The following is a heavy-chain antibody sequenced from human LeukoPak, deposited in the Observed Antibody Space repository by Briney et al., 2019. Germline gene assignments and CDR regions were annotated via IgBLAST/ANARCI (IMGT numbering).Heavy chain of an antibody. D-gene: IGHD4-17*01. J-gene: IGHJ4*02. CDR2: TSDDGSAK. CDR1: GFTFSSYA. V-gene: IGHV3-30-3*01. CDR3: ARAPGGFHGDYSPIAY. Sequence: PGRSLRLSCAASGFTFSSYAMHWVGQAPGKGLQWLALTSDDGSAKYYADSVKGRFTISRDNSQNTLYLQMNSLRADETAIYYCARAPGGFHGDYSPIAYWGQGTLATVSS.